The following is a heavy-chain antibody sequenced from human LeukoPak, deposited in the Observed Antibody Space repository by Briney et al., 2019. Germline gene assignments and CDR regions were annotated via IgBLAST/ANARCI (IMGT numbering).Heavy chain of an antibody. CDR3: ANSYDSSGYAAVDY. CDR2: IRYDGSNK. D-gene: IGHD3-22*01. Sequence: PGGSLRLSCAASGFTFSRYGMHWVRQAPGKGLEWVAFIRYDGSNKYYADSVKGRFTISRDNSKNTLYLQMNSLRAEDTAVYYCANSYDSSGYAAVDYWGRGTLVTVSS. CDR1: GFTFSRYG. J-gene: IGHJ4*02. V-gene: IGHV3-30*02.